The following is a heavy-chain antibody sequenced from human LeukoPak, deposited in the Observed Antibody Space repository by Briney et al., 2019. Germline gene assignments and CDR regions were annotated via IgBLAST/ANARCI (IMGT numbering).Heavy chain of an antibody. Sequence: GGSLRLSCAASGFTFSSNAMSWVRQAPGKGLEWVSAISGSGGSTYYADSVKGRFTISRDNAKNTLYLQMNSLRAEDTAVYSCAKGTYYHILTRPTYFDYWGQGTLVTVSS. J-gene: IGHJ4*02. D-gene: IGHD3-9*01. V-gene: IGHV3-23*01. CDR2: ISGSGGST. CDR1: GFTFSSNA. CDR3: AKGTYYHILTRPTYFDY.